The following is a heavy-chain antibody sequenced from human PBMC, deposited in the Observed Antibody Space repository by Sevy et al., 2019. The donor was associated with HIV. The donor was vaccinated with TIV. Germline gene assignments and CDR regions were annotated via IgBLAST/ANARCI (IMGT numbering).Heavy chain of an antibody. J-gene: IGHJ4*02. D-gene: IGHD2-2*01. CDR3: ARGAVVIGTAATPVLDF. CDR1: DDSINSYY. CDR2: IYNNIGST. Sequence: SETLSLTCSVSDDSINSYYWSWIRQPPGKVLEWIGYIYNNIGSTSYNPSLTSRVTISVDTSKNQFSLKLASVTAADTAVYYCARGAVVIGTAATPVLDFWGQGSLVTVSS. V-gene: IGHV4-59*08.